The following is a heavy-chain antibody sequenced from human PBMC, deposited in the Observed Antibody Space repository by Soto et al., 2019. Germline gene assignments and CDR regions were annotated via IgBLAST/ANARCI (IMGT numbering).Heavy chain of an antibody. CDR2: IDSSGSI. CDR3: ASGGRDFWSGPFDY. Sequence: PSDTLSLTCTVSAGSISNYYCNWIRQPAGKGLEWIGRIDSSGSIHYSPSLKSRVTRSVDRSEDQVSLRLSSVTAADTAVYYCASGGRDFWSGPFDYWGQGTPVTVSS. CDR1: AGSISNYY. J-gene: IGHJ4*02. V-gene: IGHV4-4*07. D-gene: IGHD3-3*01.